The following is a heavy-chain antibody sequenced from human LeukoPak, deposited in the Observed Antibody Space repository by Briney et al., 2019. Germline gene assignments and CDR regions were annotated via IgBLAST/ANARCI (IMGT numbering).Heavy chain of an antibody. D-gene: IGHD2-2*01. CDR1: GFTFSDSA. V-gene: IGHV3-73*01. CDR2: ITSRAHSYAT. Sequence: GGSLRLSCAASGFTFSDSAIHWVRQASGNGLEWVGRITSRAHSYATAYGTAVRGRFIISRDDSKKTAYLQMNSLKTEDTALYYCTRHSYYCHSTSCSDRYMDVWGKGTTVTVSS. J-gene: IGHJ6*03. CDR3: TRHSYYCHSTSCSDRYMDV.